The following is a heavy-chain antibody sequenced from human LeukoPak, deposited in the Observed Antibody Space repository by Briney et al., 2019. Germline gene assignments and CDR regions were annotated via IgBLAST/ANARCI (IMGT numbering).Heavy chain of an antibody. D-gene: IGHD3-10*01. CDR1: GFIFGNYA. CDR3: AKDGTLWFGELLPFDY. J-gene: IGHJ4*02. Sequence: GGSLRLSCTGSGFIFGNYALSWFRQAPGKGLEWVSAISGSGGSTYYADSVKGRFTISRDNSKNTLYLQMNSLRAEDTAVYYCAKDGTLWFGELLPFDYWGQGTLVTVSS. V-gene: IGHV3-23*01. CDR2: ISGSGGST.